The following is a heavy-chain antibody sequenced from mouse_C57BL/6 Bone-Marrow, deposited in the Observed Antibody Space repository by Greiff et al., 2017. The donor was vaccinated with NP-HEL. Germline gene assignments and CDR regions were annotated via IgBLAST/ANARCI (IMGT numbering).Heavy chain of an antibody. CDR1: GFPFSDYG. CDR3: ARPGQLRLLFAY. J-gene: IGHJ3*01. V-gene: IGHV5-17*01. CDR2: ISSGSSTI. Sequence: EVKLVESGGGLVKPGGSLKLSCAASGFPFSDYGMHWVRQAPEKGLEWVAYISSGSSTIYYADTVKGRFTISRNNAKNTLFLQMTSLRSEDTAMYYCARPGQLRLLFAYWGQGTLVTVSA. D-gene: IGHD3-2*02.